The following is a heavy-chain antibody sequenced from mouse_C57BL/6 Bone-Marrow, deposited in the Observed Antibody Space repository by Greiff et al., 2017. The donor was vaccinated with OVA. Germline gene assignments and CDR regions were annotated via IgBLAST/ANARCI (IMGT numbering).Heavy chain of an antibody. D-gene: IGHD3-3*01. CDR2: INPSNGGT. CDR1: GYTFTSYW. J-gene: IGHJ4*01. CDR3: ARSVYQRRGYYAMDY. Sequence: QVQLKQPGTELVKPGASVKLSCKASGYTFTSYWMHWVKQRPGQGLEWIGNINPSNGGTNYNEKFKSKATLTVDKSSSTAYMQLSSLTSEDSAVYYCARSVYQRRGYYAMDYWGKGTSVTVSS. V-gene: IGHV1-53*01.